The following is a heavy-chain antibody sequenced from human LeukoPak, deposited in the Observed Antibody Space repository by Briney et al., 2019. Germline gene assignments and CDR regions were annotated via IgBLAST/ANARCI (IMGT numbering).Heavy chain of an antibody. D-gene: IGHD6-13*01. Sequence: PGGSLRLSCAASGFTFSDHYMDWVRQAPGKGLEWVGRTRNKANSYTTEYAASVKGRFTISRDDSKNSLYLQMNSLKTEDTAVYYCARVPKGSSWYFYYYYMDVWGKGTTVTVSS. CDR3: ARVPKGSSWYFYYYYMDV. CDR2: TRNKANSYTT. V-gene: IGHV3-72*01. J-gene: IGHJ6*03. CDR1: GFTFSDHY.